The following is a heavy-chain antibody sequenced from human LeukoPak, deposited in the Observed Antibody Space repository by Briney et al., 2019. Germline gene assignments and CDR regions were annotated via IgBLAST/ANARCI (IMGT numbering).Heavy chain of an antibody. CDR3: AREFNYYDSSGYYLGHDAFDI. D-gene: IGHD3-22*01. Sequence: PGGSLRLSCAASGFTFSSYWMSWVRQAPGKGLEWVANIKQDGSEKYYVDSVKGRFTISRDNAKNSLYLQMNSLRAEDTAVYYCAREFNYYDSSGYYLGHDAFDIWGQGTMVTVSS. CDR2: IKQDGSEK. CDR1: GFTFSSYW. J-gene: IGHJ3*02. V-gene: IGHV3-7*01.